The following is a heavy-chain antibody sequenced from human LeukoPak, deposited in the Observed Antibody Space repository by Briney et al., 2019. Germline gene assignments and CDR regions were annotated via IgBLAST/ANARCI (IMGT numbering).Heavy chain of an antibody. CDR2: ISWNGGST. CDR1: GFTFDDYG. Sequence: GGSLRLSCAASGFTFDDYGMSWVRQAPGRGLEWVSGISWNGGSTGYADSVKGRFTISRDNAKNSLYLQMNSLRAEDTAVYYCAELGITMIGGVWGKGTTVTISS. D-gene: IGHD3-10*02. CDR3: AELGITMIGGV. J-gene: IGHJ6*04. V-gene: IGHV3-20*04.